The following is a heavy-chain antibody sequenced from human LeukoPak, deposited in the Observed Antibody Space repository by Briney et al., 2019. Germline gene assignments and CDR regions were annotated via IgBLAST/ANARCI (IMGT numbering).Heavy chain of an antibody. CDR3: ARAGQLRNY. CDR2: ISSSGTTI. V-gene: IGHV3-48*03. Sequence: PGGSLTLSCAASGVTFSSYEMNWVRQAPGKGLEWVSYISSSGTTIYYADSVEGRFTISRDNAKNSLYLQMNSLRAEDTAVYYCARAGQLRNYWGQGTLVTVSS. CDR1: GVTFSSYE. J-gene: IGHJ4*02. D-gene: IGHD4-23*01.